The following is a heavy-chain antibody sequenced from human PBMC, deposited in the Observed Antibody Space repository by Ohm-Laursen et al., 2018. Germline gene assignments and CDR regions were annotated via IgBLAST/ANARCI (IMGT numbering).Heavy chain of an antibody. J-gene: IGHJ4*02. CDR1: GLTFSSYS. CDR2: ISSSSSTI. Sequence: GSLRLSCTASGLTFSSYSMNWVRQAPGKGLEWVSYISSSSSTIYYADSVKGRFTISRDNAKNSLYLQMNSLRAEDTAVYYCARGDYGDYDYWGQGTLVTVSS. V-gene: IGHV3-48*01. D-gene: IGHD3-16*01. CDR3: ARGDYGDYDY.